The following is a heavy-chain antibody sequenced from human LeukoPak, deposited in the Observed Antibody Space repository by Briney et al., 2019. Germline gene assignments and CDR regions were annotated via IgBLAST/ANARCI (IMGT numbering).Heavy chain of an antibody. V-gene: IGHV3-23*01. D-gene: IGHD6-19*01. CDR2: ISGSGGST. CDR1: GFTFSSYW. CDR3: ATSRQWLVRYFDY. J-gene: IGHJ4*02. Sequence: GGSLRLSCAASGFTFSSYWMNWARQAPGKGLEWVAAISGSGGSTYYADSVKGRFTISRDNSKNTLYLQMKSLRAEDTAVYYCATSRQWLVRYFDYWGQGTLATVSS.